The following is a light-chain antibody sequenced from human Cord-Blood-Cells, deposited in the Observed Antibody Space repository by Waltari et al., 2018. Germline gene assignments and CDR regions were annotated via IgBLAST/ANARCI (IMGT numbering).Light chain of an antibody. CDR2: RNN. V-gene: IGLV1-47*01. CDR1: SSNIGSNY. CDR3: AAWDDSLSGWV. Sequence: QSVLTQPPSASGTPGQRVTISCSGSSSNIGSNYVYWYQQLPGTAPNVLIYRNNQRPSGLPDGFSGSKSGTAASLAISGLRSEDEADYYCAAWDDSLSGWVFGGGTKLTVL. J-gene: IGLJ3*02.